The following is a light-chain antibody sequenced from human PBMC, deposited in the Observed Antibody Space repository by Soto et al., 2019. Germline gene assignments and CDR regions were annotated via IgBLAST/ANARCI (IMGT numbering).Light chain of an antibody. CDR2: NAS. Sequence: EIVLTQSPATLSLSPGERATLSCRASQSVSSYLAWYQQRPGQAPRLLIYNASNRAPGIPARFSGSGSGTEFTFTISSLEPEDFAVYYCQQRSNWLTFGGGTKVEIK. CDR1: QSVSSY. V-gene: IGKV3-11*01. J-gene: IGKJ4*01. CDR3: QQRSNWLT.